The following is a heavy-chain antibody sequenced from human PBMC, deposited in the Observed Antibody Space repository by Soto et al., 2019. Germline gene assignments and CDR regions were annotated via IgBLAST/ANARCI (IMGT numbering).Heavy chain of an antibody. Sequence: GGSLRLSCAASGFTFSSYAMSWVRQAPGKGLEWVSAISGSGGRYPAYADSVKGRFTISRDNAKRSLYLQMMSLTAEDTAIYYCVRGGGGGLFDPWGQGTMVTVSS. V-gene: IGHV3-23*01. CDR3: VRGGGGGLFDP. CDR2: ISGSGGRYP. J-gene: IGHJ5*02. D-gene: IGHD2-15*01. CDR1: GFTFSSYA.